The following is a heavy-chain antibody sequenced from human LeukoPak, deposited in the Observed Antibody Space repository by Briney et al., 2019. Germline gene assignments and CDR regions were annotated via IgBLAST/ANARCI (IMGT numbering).Heavy chain of an antibody. CDR2: ISGSSDYI. J-gene: IGHJ4*02. D-gene: IGHD2-15*01. V-gene: IGHV3-21*01. CDR1: GFTFSGYS. Sequence: GGSLRLSCAASGFTFSGYSMNWVRQAPGKGLEWVSSISGSSDYIYYADSVQGRFTISRDSAKNSLYLQMNSLRAEDTAVYYCASQLLPSDCWGQGTLVTVSS. CDR3: ASQLLPSDC.